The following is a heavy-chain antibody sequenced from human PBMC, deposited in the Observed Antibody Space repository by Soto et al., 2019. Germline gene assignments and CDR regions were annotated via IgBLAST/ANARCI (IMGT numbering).Heavy chain of an antibody. D-gene: IGHD6-13*01. Sequence: SETLSLTCTVSGGSISNYYWSWIRQPPGKGLEWIGYFYYTGITNYNPSLKSRISMSVDTSKNQFSLKLSSVTAADTAVYYCARGAHYSSPFRWFDPWGQGTLVTVSS. V-gene: IGHV4-59*12. CDR2: FYYTGIT. CDR3: ARGAHYSSPFRWFDP. CDR1: GGSISNYY. J-gene: IGHJ5*02.